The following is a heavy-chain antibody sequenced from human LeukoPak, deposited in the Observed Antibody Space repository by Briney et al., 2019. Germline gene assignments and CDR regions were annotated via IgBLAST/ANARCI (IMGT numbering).Heavy chain of an antibody. V-gene: IGHV1-69*05. CDR3: ARVYDSSGYVFDY. D-gene: IGHD3-22*01. CDR2: IIPIFGTA. CDR1: GGTFSSYA. J-gene: IGHJ4*02. Sequence: SVKVSCKASGGTFSSYAISWVRQAPGQGLEWMGGIIPIFGTANYAQKFQGRVTITTDESTSTAYMELSSLRSEDTAVYYCARVYDSSGYVFDYWGQGTLVSVSS.